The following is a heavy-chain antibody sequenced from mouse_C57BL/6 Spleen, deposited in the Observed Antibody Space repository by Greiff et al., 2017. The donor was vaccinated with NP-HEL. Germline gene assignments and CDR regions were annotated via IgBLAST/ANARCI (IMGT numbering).Heavy chain of an antibody. CDR2: IHPNSGST. Sequence: QVQLKESGAELVKPGASVQLSCKASGYTFTSYWMHWVKQRPGQGLEWIGMIHPNSGSTNYNEKFKSKATLTVDKSSSTAYMQLSSLTSEDSAVYYCARNGYYAGYFDVWGTGTTVTVSS. V-gene: IGHV1-64*01. CDR1: GYTFTSYW. CDR3: ARNGYYAGYFDV. D-gene: IGHD2-3*01. J-gene: IGHJ1*03.